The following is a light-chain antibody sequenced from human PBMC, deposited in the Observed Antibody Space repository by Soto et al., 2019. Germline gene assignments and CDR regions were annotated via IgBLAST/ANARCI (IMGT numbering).Light chain of an antibody. CDR2: EVT. Sequence: QSALTQPPSASGSPGQSVTISCTGTTTDVGGYDLVSWYQQHPGKAPKVIIYEVTKRPSGVPDRFFGSKSGSTASLTVSGRQAEDEAVYYCCSYTVGDTVVFGGGTKLTVL. V-gene: IGLV2-8*01. J-gene: IGLJ2*01. CDR3: CSYTVGDTVV. CDR1: TTDVGGYDL.